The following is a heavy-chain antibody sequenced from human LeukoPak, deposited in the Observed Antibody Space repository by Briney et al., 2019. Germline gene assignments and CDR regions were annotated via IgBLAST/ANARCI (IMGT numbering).Heavy chain of an antibody. Sequence: PSETLSLTCTVSGGSISSYYWSWIRQPPGKGLEWIGYIYYSGSTNYNPSLKSRVTISVDTSKNQFSLRLSSVTAADTAVYYCARITIFPPVYYYYGMDVWGQGTTVTVSS. D-gene: IGHD3-9*01. V-gene: IGHV4-59*12. CDR3: ARITIFPPVYYYYGMDV. CDR2: IYYSGST. CDR1: GGSISSYY. J-gene: IGHJ6*02.